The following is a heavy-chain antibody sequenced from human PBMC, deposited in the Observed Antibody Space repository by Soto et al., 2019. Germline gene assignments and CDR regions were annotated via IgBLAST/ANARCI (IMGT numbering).Heavy chain of an antibody. CDR2: IFYSGRSGST. CDR1: GGSINSYY. J-gene: IGHJ5*02. Sequence: KPSETLSLTCIVSGGSINSYYWIWIRQPPGKGLEWIGYIFYSGRSGSTNYNPSLKSRVTISVDTSKNQFSLKVSSVTAADTAVYYCAKTALGWLDPWGQGTLVTVSS. D-gene: IGHD2-21*02. CDR3: AKTALGWLDP. V-gene: IGHV4-59*01.